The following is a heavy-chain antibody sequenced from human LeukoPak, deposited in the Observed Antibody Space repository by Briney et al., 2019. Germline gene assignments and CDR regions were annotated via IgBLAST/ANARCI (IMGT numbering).Heavy chain of an antibody. CDR1: GFTFGDYA. CDR3: ANGPEELPSHY. D-gene: IGHD1-26*01. J-gene: IGHJ4*02. V-gene: IGHV3-23*01. CDR2: ISRTGDLT. Sequence: GGSLRLSCTASGFTFGDYAMSWVRQAPGKGLEWVSTISRTGDLTYYEDSVKGRFTISRDNSKNTLYLQMNSLRAEDTAVYYCANGPEELPSHYWGQGTLVTVSS.